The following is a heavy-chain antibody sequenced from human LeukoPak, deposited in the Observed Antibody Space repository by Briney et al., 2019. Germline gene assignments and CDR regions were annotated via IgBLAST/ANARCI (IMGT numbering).Heavy chain of an antibody. CDR2: ISYDGSNK. CDR1: GFTFSSYA. D-gene: IGHD3-10*01. Sequence: PGRSLRLSCAASGFTFSSYAMHWVRQAPGKGLEWVAVISYDGSNKYYADSVKGRFTISRDNSKNTLYLQMNSLRAEDTAVYYCARTITMVRGVMGPWGQGTLVTVSS. CDR3: ARTITMVRGVMGP. V-gene: IGHV3-30-3*01. J-gene: IGHJ5*02.